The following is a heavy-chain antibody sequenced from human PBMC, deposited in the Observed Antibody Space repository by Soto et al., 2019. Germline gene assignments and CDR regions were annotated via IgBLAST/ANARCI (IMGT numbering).Heavy chain of an antibody. CDR3: ARGRNGDY. D-gene: IGHD1-1*01. CDR1: GYTFTSYG. J-gene: IGHJ4*02. CDR2: ISAHNGNT. V-gene: IGHV1-18*01. Sequence: QVHLVQSGAEVKKPGASVKVSCKASGYTFTSYGITWVLQAPGQGLEWMGWISAHNGNTDYAQKLQGRVIVTRDTSTSTAYMELRSLRSDDTAVYYCARGRNGDYWGQGALVTVSS.